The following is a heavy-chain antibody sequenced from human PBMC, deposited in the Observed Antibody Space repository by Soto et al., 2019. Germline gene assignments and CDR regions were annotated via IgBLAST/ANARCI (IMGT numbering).Heavy chain of an antibody. D-gene: IGHD5-12*01. Sequence: PGGSLRLSCATSVFTFSSYAMSWVRQAPGKGLEWVSAISGSGGSTYYADSVKGRFTISRGNSKNTLYLQMNSLRAEDTAVYYCAVTPRLATLDNYYFDYWGQGTLVTVSS. CDR1: VFTFSSYA. CDR2: ISGSGGST. CDR3: AVTPRLATLDNYYFDY. V-gene: IGHV3-23*01. J-gene: IGHJ4*02.